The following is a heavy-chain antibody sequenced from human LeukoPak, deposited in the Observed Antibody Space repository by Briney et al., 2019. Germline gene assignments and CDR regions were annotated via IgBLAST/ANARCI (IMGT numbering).Heavy chain of an antibody. CDR3: ARDLVERGGVGYFDY. D-gene: IGHD5-24*01. Sequence: ASVKVSCKASGGTFSSYAISWVRQAPGQGLEWVGGIIPMLGTANYAQKFQGRVTITADESTSTAYMELSSLRSEDTAVYYCARDLVERGGVGYFDYWGQGTLVTVSS. J-gene: IGHJ4*02. CDR1: GGTFSSYA. V-gene: IGHV1-69*13. CDR2: IIPMLGTA.